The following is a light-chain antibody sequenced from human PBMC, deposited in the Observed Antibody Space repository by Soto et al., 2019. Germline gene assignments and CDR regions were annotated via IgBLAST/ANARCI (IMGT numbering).Light chain of an antibody. CDR3: QQSFNLPRT. CDR2: AAS. J-gene: IGKJ1*01. Sequence: IEMTQSPSSLSASVGATITITCRASQSIRSSLNLFQHSPGQPPKLLLFAASKLHAGVPPRFSGSGSGRSFSLTIRSLQPEDFATYYCQQSFNLPRTFGPGTRV. CDR1: QSIRSS. V-gene: IGKV1-39*01.